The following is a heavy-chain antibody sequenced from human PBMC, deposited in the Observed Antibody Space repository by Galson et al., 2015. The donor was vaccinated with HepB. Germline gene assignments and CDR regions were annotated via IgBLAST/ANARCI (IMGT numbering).Heavy chain of an antibody. Sequence: SLRLSCAASGFTFSSYAMHWVRQAPGKGLEWVAVISYDGSNKYYADSVKGRFTISRDNSKNTLYLQMNSLRAEDTAVYYCARGRFTPFDYWGQGTLVTVSS. CDR2: ISYDGSNK. CDR3: ARGRFTPFDY. J-gene: IGHJ4*02. CDR1: GFTFSSYA. D-gene: IGHD2-15*01. V-gene: IGHV3-30*04.